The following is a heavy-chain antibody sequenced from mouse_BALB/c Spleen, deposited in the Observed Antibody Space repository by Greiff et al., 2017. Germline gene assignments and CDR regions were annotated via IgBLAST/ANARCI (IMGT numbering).Heavy chain of an antibody. CDR2: INPSTGYT. J-gene: IGHJ2*01. CDR1: GYTFTSYW. Sequence: QVQLQQSGAELAKPGASVKMSCKASGYTFTSYWMHWVKQRPGQGLEWIGYINPSTGYTEYKQKFKDKATLTADKSSSTAYMQLSSLTSEDAAVYYGARFTPRVLDWGQGTTLTVSS. V-gene: IGHV1-7*01. CDR3: ARFTPRVLD.